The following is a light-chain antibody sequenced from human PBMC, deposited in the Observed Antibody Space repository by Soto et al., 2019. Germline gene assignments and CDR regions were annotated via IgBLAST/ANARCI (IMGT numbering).Light chain of an antibody. CDR1: QSVSSSY. CDR3: QQDYNLLWT. V-gene: IGKV3D-7*01. CDR2: GAS. Sequence: PGERVTLSCRASQSVSSSYLTWYQQKPGQAPRLLIYGASTRATGIPARFSGSGSGTDFTLTISSLQPEDFAVYYCQQDYNLLWTFGQGT. J-gene: IGKJ1*01.